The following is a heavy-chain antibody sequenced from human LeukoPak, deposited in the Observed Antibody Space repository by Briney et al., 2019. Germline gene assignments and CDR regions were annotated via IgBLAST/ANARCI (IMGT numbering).Heavy chain of an antibody. D-gene: IGHD5-24*01. CDR2: IHYSGNT. Sequence: SETLSLTCIVSGDSIRIYYWSWIRQSPGKGLEWIGYIHYSGNTFSNPALKSRVTISIDTPKNKFSLQLRSVTAEDTAVYFCAGHADGNNSGFLDFWGPGTMVTVSS. CDR1: GDSIRIYY. J-gene: IGHJ3*01. CDR3: AGHADGNNSGFLDF. V-gene: IGHV4-59*08.